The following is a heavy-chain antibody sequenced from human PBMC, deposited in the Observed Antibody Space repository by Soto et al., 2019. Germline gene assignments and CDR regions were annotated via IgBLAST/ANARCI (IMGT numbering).Heavy chain of an antibody. V-gene: IGHV5-10-1*01. CDR2: IDPSDSYT. CDR3: ARRSSSSRSFDYYYGMDV. CDR1: GYSLTSYW. Sequence: GESLKISCKGSGYSLTSYWISWVRQMPGKGLEWMGRIDPSDSYTNYSPSFQGHVTISADKSISTAYLQWSSLKASDTAMYYCARRSSSSRSFDYYYGMDVWGQGTTVTVSS. J-gene: IGHJ6*02. D-gene: IGHD6-6*01.